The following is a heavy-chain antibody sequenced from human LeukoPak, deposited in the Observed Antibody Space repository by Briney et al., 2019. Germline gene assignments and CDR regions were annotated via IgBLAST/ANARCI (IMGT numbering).Heavy chain of an antibody. CDR3: ARDVHGDYGSGWFDP. V-gene: IGHV1-69*05. Sequence: ASVKVSCKTSGGTFNNSSISWVRQAPGQGLEWLAAIMPLFGTAGYAQKFQGRVTITKDESTRTVYLELTSLTSDDTAVYYCARDVHGDYGSGWFDPWGQGTLVSVSS. J-gene: IGHJ5*02. CDR1: GGTFNNSS. D-gene: IGHD4-17*01. CDR2: IMPLFGTA.